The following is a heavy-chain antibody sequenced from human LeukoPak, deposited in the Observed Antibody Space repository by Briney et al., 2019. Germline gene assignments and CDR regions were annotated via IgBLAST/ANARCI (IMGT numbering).Heavy chain of an antibody. Sequence: GGSLRLSCAASGFTFSSYAMSWVRQAPGKGLEWVSAISGSGGSTYYADSVKGRFTISRDNSKNTLYLQMNSLRAEDTAVYYCRTVVVAATRVYGMDVWGQGTTVTVS. CDR1: GFTFSSYA. CDR2: ISGSGGST. CDR3: RTVVVAATRVYGMDV. D-gene: IGHD2-15*01. J-gene: IGHJ6*02. V-gene: IGHV3-23*01.